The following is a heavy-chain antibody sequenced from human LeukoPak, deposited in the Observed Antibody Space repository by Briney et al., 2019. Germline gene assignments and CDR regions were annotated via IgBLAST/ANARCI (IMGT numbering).Heavy chain of an antibody. J-gene: IGHJ4*02. D-gene: IGHD6-19*01. CDR1: GFTLSSYG. V-gene: IGHV3-30*18. CDR2: ISYDGSNK. Sequence: GGSLRLSCAASGFTLSSYGMHWVRQAPGKGLEWVAVISYDGSNKYYADSVKGRFTISRDNSKNTLYLQMNSLRAEDTAVYYCAKDSEQWLVLSPYYFDYWGQGTLVTVSS. CDR3: AKDSEQWLVLSPYYFDY.